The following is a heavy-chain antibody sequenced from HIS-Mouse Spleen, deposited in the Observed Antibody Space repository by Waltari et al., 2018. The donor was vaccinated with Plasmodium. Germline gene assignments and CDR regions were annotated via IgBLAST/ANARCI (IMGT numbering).Heavy chain of an antibody. Sequence: QVQLVESGGGVVRPGRSMRLSCAASGFTFRRYAMHWVRQAPGKGLEWVAVISYDGSNKYYADSVKGRFTISRDNSKNTLYLQMNSLRAEDTAVYYCAKGRKSGSYFGPFDYWGQGTLVTVSS. CDR3: AKGRKSGSYFGPFDY. J-gene: IGHJ4*02. D-gene: IGHD1-26*01. CDR1: GFTFRRYA. V-gene: IGHV3-30*18. CDR2: ISYDGSNK.